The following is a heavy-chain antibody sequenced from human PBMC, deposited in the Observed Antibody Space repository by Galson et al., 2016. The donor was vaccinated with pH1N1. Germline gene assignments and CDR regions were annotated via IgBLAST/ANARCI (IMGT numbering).Heavy chain of an antibody. CDR3: ARDGEGYDMDV. CDR2: IIPVLSLP. V-gene: IGHV1-69*04. CDR1: GGTLSRHT. J-gene: IGHJ6*03. D-gene: IGHD7-27*01. Sequence: SVKVSCKASGGTLSRHTISWARQAPGQGLQWMGRIIPVLSLPTYAQTFQGRVTISADKSTTTVHMHLSSLRSEDTAVYYCARDGEGYDMDVWGKGTTVIVSS.